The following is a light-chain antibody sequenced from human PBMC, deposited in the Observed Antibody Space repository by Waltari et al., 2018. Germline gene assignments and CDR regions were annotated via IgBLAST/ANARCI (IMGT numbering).Light chain of an antibody. V-gene: IGKV1-8*01. CDR2: AAS. Sequence: AIRMTQSPSSFSASTGDRVTMTCRASQGIHTYVAWYQQKPGKSPQLLIYAASTLQSGVPSRFSGSGSGTDFTLTISCLQSEDFATYYCQQYYNYPCTFGQGTKVEIK. CDR1: QGIHTY. CDR3: QQYYNYPCT. J-gene: IGKJ2*02.